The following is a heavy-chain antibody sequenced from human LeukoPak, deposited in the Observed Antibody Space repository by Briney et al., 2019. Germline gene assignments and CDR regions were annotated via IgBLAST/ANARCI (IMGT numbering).Heavy chain of an antibody. Sequence: GGSLRLSCATSGFTFSYYWMHWVRQAPGKGLLWVSRIKTDGSITEYADSVKGRFSISRDNAKNTLYLEMHSLRAEDTAVYYCARDGVGPWGQGTLVTVSS. CDR2: IKTDGSIT. D-gene: IGHD2-15*01. V-gene: IGHV3-74*03. CDR3: ARDGVGP. CDR1: GFTFSYYW. J-gene: IGHJ5*02.